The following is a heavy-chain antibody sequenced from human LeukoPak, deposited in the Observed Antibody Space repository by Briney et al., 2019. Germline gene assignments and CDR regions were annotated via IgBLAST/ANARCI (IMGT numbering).Heavy chain of an antibody. V-gene: IGHV1-18*01. D-gene: IGHD2-2*01. CDR2: ISAYNGNT. CDR3: AGSAPYCSSTSCSLDY. CDR1: GGTFSSYA. Sequence: ASVKVSCKASGGTFSSYAISWVRQAPGQGLEWMGWISAYNGNTNYAQKLQGRVTMTTDTSTSTAYMELRSLRSDDTAVYYCAGSAPYCSSTSCSLDYWGQGTLVTVSS. J-gene: IGHJ4*02.